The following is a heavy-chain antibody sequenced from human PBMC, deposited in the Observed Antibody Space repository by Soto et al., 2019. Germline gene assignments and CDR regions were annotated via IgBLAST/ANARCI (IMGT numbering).Heavy chain of an antibody. CDR2: IYYSGST. CDR1: GGSISSSSYY. J-gene: IGHJ6*02. D-gene: IGHD3-10*01. V-gene: IGHV4-39*01. Sequence: SETLSLTCTVSGGSISSSSYYWGWIRQPPGKGLEWIGSIYYSGSTYYNPSLKSRVTISVDTSKNQFSLKLSSVTAADTAVYYCAVTMVRGVIMDPRYYYYGMDVWGQGTTVTVYS. CDR3: AVTMVRGVIMDPRYYYYGMDV.